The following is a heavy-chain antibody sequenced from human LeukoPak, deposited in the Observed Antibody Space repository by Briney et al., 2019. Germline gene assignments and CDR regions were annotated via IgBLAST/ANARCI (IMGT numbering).Heavy chain of an antibody. CDR2: ISYSGST. CDR3: ARHLYESRGQTSFDY. Sequence: SETLSLTCTVSGGSISSYYWSWIRQPPGKGLEWIGYISYSGSTNYNPSLKSRVTISVDTSQNQFSLKLCSVTAADTAMYYCARHLYESRGQTSFDYWGQGTLVTVSS. CDR1: GGSISSYY. J-gene: IGHJ4*02. V-gene: IGHV4-59*08. D-gene: IGHD3-22*01.